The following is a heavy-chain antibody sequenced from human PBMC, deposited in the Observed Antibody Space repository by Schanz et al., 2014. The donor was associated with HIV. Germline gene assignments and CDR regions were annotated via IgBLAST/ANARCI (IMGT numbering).Heavy chain of an antibody. J-gene: IGHJ6*02. D-gene: IGHD1-1*01. Sequence: QVQLVQSGAEVKKPGASVHVSCKASGYSFTRDYIHWVRQAPGQGLEWMGIINPTGDSTKTAQKFQGRVTMTRDTSTNTVYMDLGSLTSEDTAVYFCASDIKYDDPFQYGMDVWGQGTTVSVSS. CDR3: ASDIKYDDPFQYGMDV. V-gene: IGHV1-46*01. CDR2: INPTGDST. CDR1: GYSFTRDY.